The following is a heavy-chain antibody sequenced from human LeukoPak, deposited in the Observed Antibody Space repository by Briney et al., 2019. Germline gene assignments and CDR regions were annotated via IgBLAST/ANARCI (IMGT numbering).Heavy chain of an antibody. V-gene: IGHV3-64*01. J-gene: IGHJ6*02. CDR1: GFTFSSYA. CDR3: ARVTTYCGGDCYYYYGMDV. D-gene: IGHD2-21*02. Sequence: GGSLRLSCAASGFTFSSYAMHWVRQAPGKGLEYVSAISSNGGSTYYANSVKGRFTSSRDNSKNTLYLQMGSLRAEDMAVYYCARVTTYCGGDCYYYYGMDVWGQGTTVTVSS. CDR2: ISSNGGST.